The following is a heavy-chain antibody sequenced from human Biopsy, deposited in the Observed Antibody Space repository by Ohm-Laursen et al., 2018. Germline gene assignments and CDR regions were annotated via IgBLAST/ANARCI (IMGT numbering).Heavy chain of an antibody. Sequence: ASVKVSCKVSGYTFTSYGISWVRQAPGQGLEWMGWISAYNGNTNYAQKLQGRVTMTRDTSISTAYMELSSLTSVDTAVYYCARDFNYDGGGSFNFDYWGQGTLVTVSS. CDR1: GYTFTSYG. D-gene: IGHD3-22*01. V-gene: IGHV1-18*01. CDR3: ARDFNYDGGGSFNFDY. CDR2: ISAYNGNT. J-gene: IGHJ4*02.